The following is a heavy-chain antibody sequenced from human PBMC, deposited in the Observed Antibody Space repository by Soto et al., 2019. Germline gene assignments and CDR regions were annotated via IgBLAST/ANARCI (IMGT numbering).Heavy chain of an antibody. J-gene: IGHJ4*02. Sequence: GGSLRLSCAASGFSFSSCAMSWVRQAPGKGLEWVSVISGSGRSTDYADSVKGRFTMSRDNSKNMVFLQVNSLSAEDTAVYYCAKHTLFSDSWYEDYWGQGTLVTVSS. CDR3: AKHTLFSDSWYEDY. CDR1: GFSFSSCA. D-gene: IGHD6-13*01. CDR2: ISGSGRST. V-gene: IGHV3-23*01.